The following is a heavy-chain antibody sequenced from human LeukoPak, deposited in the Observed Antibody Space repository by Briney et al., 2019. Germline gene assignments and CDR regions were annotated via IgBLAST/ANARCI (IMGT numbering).Heavy chain of an antibody. CDR1: GGTFSSYA. V-gene: IGHV1-69*06. J-gene: IGHJ6*04. CDR2: IIPIFGTA. Sequence: SVKVSCTASGGTFSSYAISWVRQAPGQGLEWMGGIIPIFGTANYAQKFQGRVTITADKSTSTAYMELSSLRSEDTAVYYCASALQTSNYYYGMDVWGKGTTVTVSS. CDR3: ASALQTSNYYYGMDV.